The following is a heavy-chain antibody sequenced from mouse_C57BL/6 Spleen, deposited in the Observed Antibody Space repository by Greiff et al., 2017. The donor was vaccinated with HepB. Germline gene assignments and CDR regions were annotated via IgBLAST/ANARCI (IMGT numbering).Heavy chain of an antibody. D-gene: IGHD1-1*01. V-gene: IGHV2-6*01. J-gene: IGHJ3*01. CDR1: GFSLTSYG. CDR2: IWGVGST. CDR3: ASDSYGRGFAY. Sequence: VKLVESGPGLVAPSQSLSITCTVSGFSLTSYGVDWVRQTPGKGLEWLGVIWGVGSTNYNSALKARLSISKDNSKSQVFLKMNSLQTDDTAMYYCASDSYGRGFAYWGQGTLVTVSA.